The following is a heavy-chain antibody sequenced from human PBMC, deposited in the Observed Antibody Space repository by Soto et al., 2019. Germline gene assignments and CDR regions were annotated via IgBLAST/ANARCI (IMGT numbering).Heavy chain of an antibody. V-gene: IGHV3-48*02. CDR3: ARDRADIVVVVAPSFSDS. J-gene: IGHJ5*01. Sequence: PGGSLRLSCAASGFIFGTYSMSWVRQAPGKGLEWLSYISTNGGTIHYADSVQGRFTISRDNAKNSLYLQLNSLREEDTAVYYCARDRADIVVVVAPSFSDSWGQGTLVTVSS. CDR2: ISTNGGTI. D-gene: IGHD2-15*01. CDR1: GFIFGTYS.